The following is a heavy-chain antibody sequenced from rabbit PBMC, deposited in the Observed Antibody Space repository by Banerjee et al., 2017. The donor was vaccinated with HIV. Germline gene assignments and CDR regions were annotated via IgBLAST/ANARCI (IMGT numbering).Heavy chain of an antibody. J-gene: IGHJ4*01. D-gene: IGHD7-1*01. CDR1: GFSFSSGYY. CDR2: IYTGSGGNT. V-gene: IGHV1S45*01. Sequence: QEQLEESGGGLVRPEGSLTLTCTASGFSFSSGYYMCWVRQAPGKGLEWIGCIYTGSGGNTYYASWAKGRFTISKTSSTTVTLQMTSLTAADTATYFCARGYAIYSTDYATEGFSLWGPGTLVTVS. CDR3: ARGYAIYSTDYATEGFSL.